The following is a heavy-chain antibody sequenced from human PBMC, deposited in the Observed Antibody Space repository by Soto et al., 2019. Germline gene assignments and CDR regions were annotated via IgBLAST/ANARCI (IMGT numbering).Heavy chain of an antibody. CDR2: FDPEDGET. J-gene: IGHJ5*02. V-gene: IGHV1-24*01. Sequence: ASVKVSCKVSGYTLTELSMHWVRQAPGKGLEWMGGFDPEDGETIYAQKFQGRVTMTEDTSTDTAYMELSSLRSEDTAVYYCAADSGLSMVTQKNWFDPWGQGTLVTVS. CDR3: AADSGLSMVTQKNWFDP. D-gene: IGHD5-18*01. CDR1: GYTLTELS.